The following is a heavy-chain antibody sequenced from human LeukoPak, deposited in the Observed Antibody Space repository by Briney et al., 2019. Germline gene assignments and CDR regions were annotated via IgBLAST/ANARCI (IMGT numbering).Heavy chain of an antibody. D-gene: IGHD6-6*01. CDR1: GGSISTYY. Sequence: SETLSLTCTVSGGSISTYYWSWIRRPPGKGLEWIAYIHASGPTNYNPSLKSRITISADTSKNQFSLKLSSVTAADTAVCYCARHDAGIAARPFDNWGQGTLVTVSS. J-gene: IGHJ4*02. CDR2: IHASGPT. CDR3: ARHDAGIAARPFDN. V-gene: IGHV4-4*09.